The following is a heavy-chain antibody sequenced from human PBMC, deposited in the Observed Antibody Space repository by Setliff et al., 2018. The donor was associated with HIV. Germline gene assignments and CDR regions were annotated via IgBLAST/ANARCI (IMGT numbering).Heavy chain of an antibody. J-gene: IGHJ5*02. CDR2: IYYSGST. CDR1: GGSISSSSNY. CDR3: ARYRSKLDWFAP. Sequence: SETLSLTCTVSGGSISSSSNYWGWIRQPPGKGLEWIGNIYYSGSTYYNPSLKSRVTISVDMSKNQFSLRLRSVTASDSAVYYCARYRSKLDWFAPWGQGALVTVSS. D-gene: IGHD1-26*01. V-gene: IGHV4-39*01.